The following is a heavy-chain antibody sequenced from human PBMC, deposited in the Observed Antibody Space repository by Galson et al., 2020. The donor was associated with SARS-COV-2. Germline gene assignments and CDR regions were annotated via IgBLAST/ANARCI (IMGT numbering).Heavy chain of an antibody. Sequence: ASVKVSCKTSGYAFSGYYFHWVRQAPGQGLEWVGCINSHSGDTYYAQKFQGRVTVTRDTSVSTAYMQFSSLTSDDTAVYYCARELALTGITNFDYWGQGTLVTVSS. CDR1: GYAFSGYY. D-gene: IGHD3-3*01. V-gene: IGHV1-2*02. CDR3: ARELALTGITNFDY. J-gene: IGHJ4*02. CDR2: INSHSGDT.